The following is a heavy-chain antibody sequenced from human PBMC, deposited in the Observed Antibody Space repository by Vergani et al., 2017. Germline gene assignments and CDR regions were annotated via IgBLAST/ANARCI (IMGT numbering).Heavy chain of an antibody. V-gene: IGHV4-59*01. CDR2: IYYSGST. CDR1: GGSISSYY. J-gene: IGHJ6*02. Sequence: QVQLQESGPGLVKPSETLSLTCTVSGGSISSYYWSWIRQPPGKGLEWIGYIYYSGSTNYNPSLKSRVTISVDTSKNQFSLKLSSVTAADTAVYYCARDLKRERQAIYYYYGMDVWGQGTTVTVSS. CDR3: ARDLKRERQAIYYYYGMDV. D-gene: IGHD1-1*01.